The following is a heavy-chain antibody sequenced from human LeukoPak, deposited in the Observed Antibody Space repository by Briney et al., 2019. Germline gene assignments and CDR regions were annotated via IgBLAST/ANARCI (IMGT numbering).Heavy chain of an antibody. J-gene: IGHJ3*02. V-gene: IGHV3-21*01. Sequence: PGGSLRLSCAASGFSFSSYNMNWVRQAPGKGLEWASCISSSSSYIYNADSVRGRFTISRDNAKNSLYLQMDSLRAEDTAVYYCARGYLNAFDIWGQGTMVTVSS. CDR2: ISSSSSYI. CDR1: GFSFSSYN. CDR3: ARGYLNAFDI. D-gene: IGHD1-26*01.